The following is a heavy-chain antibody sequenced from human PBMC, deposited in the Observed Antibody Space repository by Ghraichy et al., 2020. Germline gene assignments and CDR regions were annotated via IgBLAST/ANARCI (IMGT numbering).Heavy chain of an antibody. CDR1: GGSISSSNW. D-gene: IGHD6-13*01. Sequence: SETLSLTCAVSGGSISSSNWWSWVRQPPGKGLEWIGEIYHSGSTNYNPSLKSRVTISVDKSKNQFSLKLSSVTAADTAAYYCASRVAAAGTWYGYWGQGTLVTVSS. CDR2: IYHSGST. J-gene: IGHJ4*02. V-gene: IGHV4-4*02. CDR3: ASRVAAAGTWYGY.